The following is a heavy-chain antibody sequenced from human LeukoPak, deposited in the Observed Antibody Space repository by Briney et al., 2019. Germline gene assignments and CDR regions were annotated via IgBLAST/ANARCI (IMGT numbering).Heavy chain of an antibody. V-gene: IGHV3-21*01. CDR1: GFTFSSYS. D-gene: IGHD3-22*01. J-gene: IGHJ4*02. CDR3: ARGGWLPFDY. Sequence: GGSLRLSCAASGFTFSSYSMNWVRQAPGKGLEWVSSISSSSGYIYYADSVKGRFTISRDNAKNSLYLQMNSLRAEDTAVYYCARGGWLPFDYWGQGTLVTVSS. CDR2: ISSSSGYI.